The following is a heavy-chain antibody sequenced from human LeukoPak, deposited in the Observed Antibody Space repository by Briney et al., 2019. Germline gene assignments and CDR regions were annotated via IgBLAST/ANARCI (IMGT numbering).Heavy chain of an antibody. CDR3: AKVSIRTLRTGNYFDS. J-gene: IGHJ4*02. D-gene: IGHD1-14*01. Sequence: SETLSLTCTVSGGSISSYYWCWIRQPPGKGLEWIGYIYYSGSTNYNPSLKSRVTISVDTPKNQFSLKLSSVTAPDTAVYYCAKVSIRTLRTGNYFDSWGQGTLVTVSS. CDR2: IYYSGST. CDR1: GGSISSYY. V-gene: IGHV4-59*01.